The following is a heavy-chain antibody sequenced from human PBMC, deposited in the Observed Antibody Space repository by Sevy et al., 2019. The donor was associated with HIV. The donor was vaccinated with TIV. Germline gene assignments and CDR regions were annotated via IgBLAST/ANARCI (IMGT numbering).Heavy chain of an antibody. J-gene: IGHJ4*03. CDR2: INTDGSST. Sequence: GGCLRLSCAASGFTFTNHWMHWVRQAPGRGLVWVSRINTDGSSTSYADSVKGRFTISRDNAKNTLFLKMNSLRVEDTAVFYCARGPPHSRGNFYVGDRWGHGALVTVSS. CDR3: ARGPPHSRGNFYVGDR. D-gene: IGHD3-16*01. V-gene: IGHV3-74*01. CDR1: GFTFTNHW.